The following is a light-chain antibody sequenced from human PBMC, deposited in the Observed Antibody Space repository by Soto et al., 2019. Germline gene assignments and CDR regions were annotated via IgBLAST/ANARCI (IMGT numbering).Light chain of an antibody. J-gene: IGKJ2*01. CDR3: KQRDT. V-gene: IGKV3-11*01. Sequence: IVLTQSPATLSLSPGERATLSCRTSQSSSSSLAWYQHKPCQAPRLFIYDAFNRTTAIPARFSGSGSGTDFTLTISSLAPDDFAVYCCKQRDTFGLGTKLEIK. CDR2: DAF. CDR1: QSSSSS.